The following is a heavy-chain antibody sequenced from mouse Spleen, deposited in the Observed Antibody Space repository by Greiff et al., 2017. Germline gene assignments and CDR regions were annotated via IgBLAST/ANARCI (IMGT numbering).Heavy chain of an antibody. V-gene: IGHV1-39*01. J-gene: IGHJ3*01. D-gene: IGHD4-1*01. Sequence: VQLKESGPELVKPGASVKISCKASGYSFTDYNMNWVKQSNGKSLEWIGVINPNYGTTSYNQKFKGKATLTVDKSSSTAYMQLSSLTSEDSAVYYCARRGLGPWFAYWGQGTLVTVSA. CDR3: ARRGLGPWFAY. CDR2: INPNYGTT. CDR1: GYSFTDYN.